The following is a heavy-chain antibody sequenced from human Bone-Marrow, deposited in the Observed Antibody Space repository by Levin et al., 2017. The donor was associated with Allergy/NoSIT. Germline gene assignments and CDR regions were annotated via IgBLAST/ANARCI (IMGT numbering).Heavy chain of an antibody. V-gene: IGHV3-21*01. CDR2: ISSGSTYI. J-gene: IGHJ4*02. CDR1: GFSFSDYT. CDR3: ASDLDYGDYTSDY. D-gene: IGHD4-17*01. Sequence: AGGSLRLSCAASGFSFSDYTMNWVRQAPGKGLEWVSSISSGSTYIYYADSVRGRFTISRDNAKNSLYLQLNSLRAEDTALYYCASDLDYGDYTSDYWGQGTLVTVSS.